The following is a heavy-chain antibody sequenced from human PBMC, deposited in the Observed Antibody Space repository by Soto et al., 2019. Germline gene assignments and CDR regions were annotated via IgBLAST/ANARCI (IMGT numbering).Heavy chain of an antibody. Sequence: SETLSLTCTVSGGSISTYYWSWIRQPPGKGLEWIGYINYSGRTNYNPSLKSRVTMSLDTSKNQFSLKLRSVTAADTALFYCARYAGSSWFDYWGQGTLVTAPQ. V-gene: IGHV4-59*01. CDR3: ARYAGSSWFDY. D-gene: IGHD6-13*01. J-gene: IGHJ4*02. CDR1: GGSISTYY. CDR2: INYSGRT.